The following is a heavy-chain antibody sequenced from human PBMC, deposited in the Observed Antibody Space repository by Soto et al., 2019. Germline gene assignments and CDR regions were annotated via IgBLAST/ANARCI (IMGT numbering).Heavy chain of an antibody. V-gene: IGHV3-7*03. CDR3: ARDPGLSPARIRGLGWFDP. D-gene: IGHD6-6*01. Sequence: EMQLVESGGGLVQPGGSLRLACTASGFTFSGYWMNWVRQAPGKGLEWVARIKQNGSEEHYVDSVKVRFTISRDNANNSGYPQMNRLRAEDTAVYYCARDPGLSPARIRGLGWFDPWGQGVLVTVSS. CDR2: IKQNGSEE. J-gene: IGHJ5*02. CDR1: GFTFSGYW.